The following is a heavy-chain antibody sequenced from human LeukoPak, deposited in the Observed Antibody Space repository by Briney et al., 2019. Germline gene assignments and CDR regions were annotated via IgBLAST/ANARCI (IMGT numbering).Heavy chain of an antibody. CDR1: GGSISSSSYY. CDR3: AREESGWFYFDY. D-gene: IGHD6-19*01. J-gene: IGHJ4*02. CDR2: IYYSGST. V-gene: IGHV4-39*07. Sequence: SETLSLTCTVSGGSISSSSYYWGWIRQPPGKGLEWIGSIYYSGSTYYNPSLKSRVTISVDTSKNQFSLKLSSVTAADTAVYYCAREESGWFYFDYWGQGTLVTVSS.